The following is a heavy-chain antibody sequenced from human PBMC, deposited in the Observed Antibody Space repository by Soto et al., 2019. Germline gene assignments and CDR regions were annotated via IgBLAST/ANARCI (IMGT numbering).Heavy chain of an antibody. Sequence: GGSLRLSCAASGFTFSSYAMSWVRQAPGKGLGWVSAVSGSGETTYYADSVKGRFTISRDNSKNTLYLQMNILRAEDTAVYDCAKYPGYTSSWSNWFDPWGQGTLVTVSS. CDR3: AKYPGYTSSWSNWFDP. D-gene: IGHD6-13*01. CDR2: VSGSGETT. CDR1: GFTFSSYA. V-gene: IGHV3-23*01. J-gene: IGHJ5*02.